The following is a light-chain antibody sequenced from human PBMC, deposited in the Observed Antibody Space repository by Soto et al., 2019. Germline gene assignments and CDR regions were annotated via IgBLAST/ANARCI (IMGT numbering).Light chain of an antibody. CDR3: CSYTTTSTDV. J-gene: IGLJ1*01. CDR1: SSDVGAYNY. V-gene: IGLV2-14*03. CDR2: DVN. Sequence: QLVLTQPASVSGSPGQSIAISCTGTSSDVGAYNYVSWYQQHPGKAPKLMIYDVNNRPSGVSNRFSGSKSGNTASLTISGLQADDEAYYYCCSYTTTSTDVFGTGTKLTVL.